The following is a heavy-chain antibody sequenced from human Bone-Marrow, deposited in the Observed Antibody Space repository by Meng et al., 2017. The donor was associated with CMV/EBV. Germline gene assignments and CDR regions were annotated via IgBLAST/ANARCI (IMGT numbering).Heavy chain of an antibody. J-gene: IGHJ4*02. CDR2: IKQDGSEK. CDR3: ARETRPTAFDY. CDR1: GFTFSSYW. Sequence: GESLKISCAASGFTFSSYWMSWVRQAPGKGLEWVANIKQDGSEKYYVDSVKGRFTISRDNAKNSLYLQMNSLRAEDTAVYYCARETRPTAFDYWGQGTRVTVSS. D-gene: IGHD4-23*01. V-gene: IGHV3-7*01.